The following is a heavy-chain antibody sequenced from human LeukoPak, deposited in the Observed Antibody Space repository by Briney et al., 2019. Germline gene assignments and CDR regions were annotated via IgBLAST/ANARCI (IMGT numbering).Heavy chain of an antibody. D-gene: IGHD1-26*01. CDR1: GGSINSGGYY. J-gene: IGHJ6*03. V-gene: IGHV4-61*02. CDR2: IYTSGST. CDR3: ARDGLSGSYPHYYMDV. Sequence: SETLSLTCTVSGGSINSGGYYWSWIRQPAGKGLEWIGRIYTSGSTNYNPSLKSRVTMSVDTSKNQFSLKLSSVTAADTAVYYCARDGLSGSYPHYYMDVWGKGTTVTVSS.